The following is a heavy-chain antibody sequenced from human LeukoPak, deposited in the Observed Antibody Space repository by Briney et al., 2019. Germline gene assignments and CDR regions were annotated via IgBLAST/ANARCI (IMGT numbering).Heavy chain of an antibody. J-gene: IGHJ3*02. CDR3: ARVSGITMIVVLQSDAFDI. CDR2: IYCSGST. D-gene: IGHD3-22*01. V-gene: IGHV4-39*07. Sequence: SETLSLTCTVSSCSISNSSYYWGWTRQPPGKRLEWIGSIYCSGSTYYNPSLMSRVTISLDTTKYMFFLKLRSVTAADTAVYYCARVSGITMIVVLQSDAFDIWGQGTMVTVSS. CDR1: SCSISNSSYY.